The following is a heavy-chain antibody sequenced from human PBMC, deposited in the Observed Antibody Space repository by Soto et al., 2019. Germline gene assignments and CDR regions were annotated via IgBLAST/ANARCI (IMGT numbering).Heavy chain of an antibody. V-gene: IGHV1-69*02. CDR1: GGTFRNYP. CDR2: IFPLTDIP. CDR3: ARGPLVVLNYFPS. J-gene: IGHJ4*02. Sequence: QVQLVQSGPEVKKPGSSVKVSCKASGGTFRNYPINWVRQAPGQGLEWMGSIFPLTDIPDYAQNFQARLTISADRSTITAYMELNSLTSDDTAMYLCARGPLVVLNYFPSWGQGTLVTVSS.